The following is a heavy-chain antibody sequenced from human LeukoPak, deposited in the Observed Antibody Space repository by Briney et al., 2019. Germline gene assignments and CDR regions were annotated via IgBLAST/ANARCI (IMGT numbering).Heavy chain of an antibody. V-gene: IGHV3-21*01. D-gene: IGHD6-13*01. CDR3: ARAGRAYSSSWYWFDP. Sequence: PGGSLRLSCAASGFPLSSYAMSWVRQAPGKGLEWVSSLSSSSSYIDYADSVKGRFTISRDNAKNSLYLQMNSLRAEDTAVYYCARAGRAYSSSWYWFDPWGQGTLVTVSS. CDR1: GFPLSSYA. CDR2: LSSSSSYI. J-gene: IGHJ5*02.